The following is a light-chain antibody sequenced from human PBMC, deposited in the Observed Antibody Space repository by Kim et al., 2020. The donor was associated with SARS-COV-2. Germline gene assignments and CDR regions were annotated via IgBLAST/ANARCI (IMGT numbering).Light chain of an antibody. CDR1: SSDVGGYNY. J-gene: IGLJ3*02. V-gene: IGLV2-14*01. CDR2: DVS. CDR3: ISYTSSTTCV. Sequence: QSALTRPASVSGSPGQSITISCTGTSSDVGGYNYVSWYQQHPGKVPKLMIYDVSKRPSGVSNRFSGSKSGNTASLTISGLQAEDEADYYCISYTSSTTCVFGGGTQLTVL.